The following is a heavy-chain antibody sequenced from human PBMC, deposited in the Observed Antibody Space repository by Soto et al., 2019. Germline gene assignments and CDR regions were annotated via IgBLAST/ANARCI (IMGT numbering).Heavy chain of an antibody. V-gene: IGHV4-30-2*01. Sequence: TLSLTCTVSGGSISSSGYSWNWIRQAPGKGLEWIGYIYHSGYTLYNPSLKGRVTISVDKSKNHFSLNLTSLTAADTAVYYCARDQLEGNWFDPWGQGTLVTVSS. CDR3: ARDQLEGNWFDP. J-gene: IGHJ5*02. CDR1: GGSISSSGYS. CDR2: IYHSGYT. D-gene: IGHD1-1*01.